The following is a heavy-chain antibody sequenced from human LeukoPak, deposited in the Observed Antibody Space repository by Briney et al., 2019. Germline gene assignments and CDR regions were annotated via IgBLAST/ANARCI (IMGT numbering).Heavy chain of an antibody. Sequence: ASVKVSCKASGYTFTGYYMHWVRQAPGQGLGWMGWINPNSGGTNYAQKFQGRVTMTRDTSISTAYMELSRLRSDDTAVYYCARGTGTTRGLHYWGQGTLVTVSS. J-gene: IGHJ4*02. CDR1: GYTFTGYY. CDR2: INPNSGGT. V-gene: IGHV1-2*02. D-gene: IGHD1-1*01. CDR3: ARGTGTTRGLHY.